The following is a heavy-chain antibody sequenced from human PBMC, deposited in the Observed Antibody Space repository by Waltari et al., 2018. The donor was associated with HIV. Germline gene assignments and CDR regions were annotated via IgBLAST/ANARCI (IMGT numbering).Heavy chain of an antibody. J-gene: IGHJ4*02. D-gene: IGHD6-19*01. CDR3: AKALGAVAGDATGDFDY. CDR1: GFTFDDYA. CDR2: ISWNSGSI. V-gene: IGHV3-9*01. Sequence: EVQLVESGGGLVQPGRSLRLSCAASGFTFDDYAMHWVRQAPGKGLEWVSGISWNSGSIGYADSVKGRFTISRDNAKNSLYLQMNSLRAEDTALYYCAKALGAVAGDATGDFDYWGQGTLVTVSS.